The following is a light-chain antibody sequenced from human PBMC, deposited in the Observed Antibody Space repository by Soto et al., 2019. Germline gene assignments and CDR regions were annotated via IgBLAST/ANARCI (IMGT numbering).Light chain of an antibody. V-gene: IGKV3-15*01. CDR2: GAS. CDR1: HSVNSH. J-gene: IGKJ1*01. CDR3: QQYNNWPWT. Sequence: EIVLTQSPATLSLSPGERVTLSCRTSHSVNSHVAWYQQKPGQAPRLLFYGASTRATGIPARFSGSGSGTEFTLTVSSLQSEDFAVYYCQQYNNWPWTFGQGTKVDIK.